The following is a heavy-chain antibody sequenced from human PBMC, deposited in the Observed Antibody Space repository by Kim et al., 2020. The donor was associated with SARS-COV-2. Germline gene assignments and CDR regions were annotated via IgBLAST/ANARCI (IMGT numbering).Heavy chain of an antibody. CDR2: IRNKANNYAT. CDR3: LSTGSYYDFGSG. CDR1: GFTFSASA. V-gene: IGHV3-73*01. J-gene: IGHJ1*01. Sequence: GGSLRLSCAASGFTFSASAMHWVRQASGKGLEWVGRIRNKANNYATAYATSVKGRFTISRDDSKNTASLQMNSLKSEDTAMYYCLSTGSYYDFGSGWGQG. D-gene: IGHD3-3*01.